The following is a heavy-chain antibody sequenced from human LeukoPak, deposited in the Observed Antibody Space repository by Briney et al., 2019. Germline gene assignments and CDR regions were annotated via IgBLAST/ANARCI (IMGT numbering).Heavy chain of an antibody. J-gene: IGHJ4*02. Sequence: GGSLRLSCAASGLTVSSNYMSWVRQAPGKGLEWVSVIYSGGSTYYADSVKGRFTISRDNSKNTLYLQMNSLRAEDTAVYYCASEASGPYYFDYWGQGTLVTVSS. CDR1: GLTVSSNY. CDR3: ASEASGPYYFDY. V-gene: IGHV3-66*01. D-gene: IGHD2-15*01. CDR2: IYSGGST.